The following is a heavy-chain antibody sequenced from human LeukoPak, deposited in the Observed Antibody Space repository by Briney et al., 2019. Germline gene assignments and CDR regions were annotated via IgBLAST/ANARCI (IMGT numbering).Heavy chain of an antibody. V-gene: IGHV1-8*03. J-gene: IGHJ3*02. Sequence: ASVKVSCKASGYTFTSYDINWVRQATGQGLEWMGWMNPNSGNTGYAQKFQGRVTITRNTSISTAYMELSSLRSEDTAVYYCARYDYGKDAFDIWGQGTMVTVSS. CDR1: GYTFTSYD. CDR3: ARYDYGKDAFDI. D-gene: IGHD4-17*01. CDR2: MNPNSGNT.